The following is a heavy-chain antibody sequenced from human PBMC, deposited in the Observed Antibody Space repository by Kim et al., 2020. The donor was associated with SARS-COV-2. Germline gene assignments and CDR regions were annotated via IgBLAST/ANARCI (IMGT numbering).Heavy chain of an antibody. D-gene: IGHD3-10*01. Sequence: VKGRFTISRDNSKNTLYLQMNSLRAEDTAVYYCAKDLKGSGSYWGLIDYWGQGTLVTVSS. J-gene: IGHJ4*02. V-gene: IGHV3-30*02. CDR3: AKDLKGSGSYWGLIDY.